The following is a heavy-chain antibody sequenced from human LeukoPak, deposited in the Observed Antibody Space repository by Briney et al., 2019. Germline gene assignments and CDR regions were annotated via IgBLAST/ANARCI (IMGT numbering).Heavy chain of an antibody. CDR2: ISPYNGNT. J-gene: IGHJ4*02. CDR3: ARLPYGDYQFDY. Sequence: WISPYNGNTNYAQKLQGRVTMTTDTSTSTAYMELRSLRSDDTAVYYCARLPYGDYQFDYWGQGTLVTVSS. D-gene: IGHD4-17*01. V-gene: IGHV1-18*01.